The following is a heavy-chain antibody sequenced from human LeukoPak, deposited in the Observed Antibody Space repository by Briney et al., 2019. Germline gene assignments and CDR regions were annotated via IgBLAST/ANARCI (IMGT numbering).Heavy chain of an antibody. V-gene: IGHV4-39*07. CDR1: GGSISSSSYY. J-gene: IGHJ4*02. D-gene: IGHD3-3*01. CDR3: ARAAQHYDFWSGSRSHFDY. Sequence: PSETLSPTCTVSGGSISSSSYYWGWIRQPPGKGLEWIGSIYYSGSTYYNPSLKSRVTISVDTSKNQFSLKLSSVTAADTAVYYCARAAQHYDFWSGSRSHFDYWGQGTLVTVSS. CDR2: IYYSGST.